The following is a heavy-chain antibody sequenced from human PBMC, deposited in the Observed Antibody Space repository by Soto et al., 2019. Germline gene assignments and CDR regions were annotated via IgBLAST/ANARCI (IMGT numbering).Heavy chain of an antibody. CDR1: GFTLDDYS. V-gene: IGHV3-72*01. CDR3: ARRGSGRYADY. CDR2: STNKINSYTT. J-gene: IGHJ4*02. Sequence: EVQLVESGGGLVQPGGSLRLSCAVSGFTLDDYSMDWVRQVPGKGLEWVARSTNKINSYTTEYAASVKGRFTISRDGSKSSLYLQMNSLKSEDTAMYYCARRGSGRYADYWGQGTLVTVSS. D-gene: IGHD1-26*01.